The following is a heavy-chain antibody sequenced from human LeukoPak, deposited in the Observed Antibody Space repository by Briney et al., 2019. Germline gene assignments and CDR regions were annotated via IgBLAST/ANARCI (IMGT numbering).Heavy chain of an antibody. CDR3: ARDLGGGTFDY. D-gene: IGHD1-26*01. Sequence: GSLRLSCAASGFTFSSYEMNWVRQAPGKGLEWVSYISSSGSTICYADSVKGRFTISRDNAKNSLYLQMNSLRAEDTAVYYCARDLGGGTFDYWGQGTLVTVSS. CDR1: GFTFSSYE. CDR2: ISSSGSTI. V-gene: IGHV3-48*03. J-gene: IGHJ4*02.